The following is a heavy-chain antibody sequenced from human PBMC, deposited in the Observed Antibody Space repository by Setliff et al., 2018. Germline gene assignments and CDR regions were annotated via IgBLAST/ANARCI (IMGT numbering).Heavy chain of an antibody. CDR3: ARVYGASVWGNYPVDY. V-gene: IGHV3-7*03. CDR1: GPAFSNYY. D-gene: IGHD3-16*02. Sequence: GGSLRLSCAASGPAFSNYYMSWVRQAPGKGLQWVANIKQDGSETYYADSVQGRFTISRDKNSLYLQMHSLRAEDTAVYYCARVYGASVWGNYPVDYWGQGTLVTVSS. J-gene: IGHJ4*02. CDR2: IKQDGSET.